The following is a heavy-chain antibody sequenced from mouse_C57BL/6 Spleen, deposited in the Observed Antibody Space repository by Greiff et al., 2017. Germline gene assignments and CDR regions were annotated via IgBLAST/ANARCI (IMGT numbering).Heavy chain of an antibody. D-gene: IGHD1-1*01. CDR2: INPSSGYT. V-gene: IGHV1-4*01. J-gene: IGHJ2*01. CDR3: ARTTVVATDY. Sequence: QVQLQQSGAELARPGASVKMSCKASGYTFTSYTMHWVKQRPGQGLEWIGYINPSSGYTKYNQKFKDKATLTADQSSSTAYMQLSSLTSEDSAVYYFARTTVVATDYWGQGTTLTVSS. CDR1: GYTFTSYT.